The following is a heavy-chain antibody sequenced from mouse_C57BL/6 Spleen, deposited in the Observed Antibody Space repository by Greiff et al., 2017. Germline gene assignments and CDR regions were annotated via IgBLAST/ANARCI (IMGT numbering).Heavy chain of an antibody. CDR2: IYPGDGDT. CDR1: GYAFSSYW. V-gene: IGHV1-80*01. CDR3: RRERSTTVVDAMDY. D-gene: IGHD1-1*01. J-gene: IGHJ4*01. Sequence: QVQLQQSGAELVKPGASVKISCKASGYAFSSYWMNWVKQRPGKGLEWIGQIYPGDGDTNYNGKFKGKATLTEDKSSSTAYMQHSSLTTQASAVYFCRRERSTTVVDAMDYWGKGTSVTVSS.